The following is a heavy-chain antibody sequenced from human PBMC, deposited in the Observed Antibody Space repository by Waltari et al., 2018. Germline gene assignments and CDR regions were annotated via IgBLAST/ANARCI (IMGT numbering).Heavy chain of an antibody. Sequence: QVQLQESGPGLVKPSETLSLTCAVSTFYISDGYYWGWIRQSPGKGLEWIGRINHSGTTHYNPSLESRVTISVDRSRNQFSLKVTSVSAADTAVYFCARDQRFLESLYPYYYALDAWGRGITVTVSS. CDR3: ARDQRFLESLYPYYYALDA. J-gene: IGHJ6*02. CDR2: INHSGTT. CDR1: TFYISDGYY. D-gene: IGHD3-3*01. V-gene: IGHV4-38-2*02.